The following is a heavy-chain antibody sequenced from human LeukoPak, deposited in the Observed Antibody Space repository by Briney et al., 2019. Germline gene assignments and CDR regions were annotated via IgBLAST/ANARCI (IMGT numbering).Heavy chain of an antibody. Sequence: PGGSLRLSCAASGFTFSSYSMNWVRQAPGKGLEWVSSISSSSSYIYHADSVKGRFTISRDNAKNSLYLQMNSLRAEDTAVYYCARDEYRYYDSSGYYYYGKWGQGTLVTVSS. CDR3: ARDEYRYYDSSGYYYYGK. J-gene: IGHJ4*02. CDR2: ISSSSSYI. CDR1: GFTFSSYS. V-gene: IGHV3-21*01. D-gene: IGHD3-22*01.